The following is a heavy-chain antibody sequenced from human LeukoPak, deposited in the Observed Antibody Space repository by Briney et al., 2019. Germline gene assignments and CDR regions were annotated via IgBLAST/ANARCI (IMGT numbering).Heavy chain of an antibody. J-gene: IGHJ4*02. Sequence: ASVKVSCKASGYTFTSYGISWVRQAPGQGLDWIGWISAYNGNTNYAQKLQGRVTMTTDTSTSTAYMELRSLRSDDTAVYYCARANPGIRYFDWLEAPDYWGQGTLVTVSS. CDR3: ARANPGIRYFDWLEAPDY. D-gene: IGHD3-9*01. V-gene: IGHV1-18*04. CDR1: GYTFTSYG. CDR2: ISAYNGNT.